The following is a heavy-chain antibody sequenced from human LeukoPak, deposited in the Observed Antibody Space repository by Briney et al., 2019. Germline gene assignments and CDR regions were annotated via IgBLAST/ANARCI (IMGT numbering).Heavy chain of an antibody. Sequence: GGTLRLSCAASGFTFSSYGMSWVRQAPGKGLEWVSAISGSGGSTYYADSVKGRFTISRDNAKNSLYLQMNSLRAEDMALYYCAKGLSYSSSSGGDYWGQGTLVTVSS. V-gene: IGHV3-23*01. CDR3: AKGLSYSSSSGGDY. D-gene: IGHD6-6*01. CDR1: GFTFSSYG. CDR2: ISGSGGST. J-gene: IGHJ4*02.